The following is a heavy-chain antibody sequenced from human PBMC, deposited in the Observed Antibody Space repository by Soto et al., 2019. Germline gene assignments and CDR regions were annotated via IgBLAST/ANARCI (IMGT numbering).Heavy chain of an antibody. V-gene: IGHV4-39*01. CDR1: GGSISSSSYY. Sequence: QLQLQESGPGLVKPSETLSLTCTVSGGSISSSSYYWGWIRQPPGKGLEWIGSIYYSGSTYYNPSLKSRVTISVDTSKNQFSLKLSSVTAADTAVYYCARPACGGDCFGYWGQGTLVTVSS. J-gene: IGHJ4*02. D-gene: IGHD2-21*01. CDR3: ARPACGGDCFGY. CDR2: IYYSGST.